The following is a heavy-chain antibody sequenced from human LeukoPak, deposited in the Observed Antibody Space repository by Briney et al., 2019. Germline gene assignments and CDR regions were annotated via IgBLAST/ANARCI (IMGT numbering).Heavy chain of an antibody. V-gene: IGHV4-59*01. J-gene: IGHJ5*02. CDR3: ARAYSSSWYFNWFDP. CDR2: IYYSGST. D-gene: IGHD6-13*01. CDR1: GGSISRYY. Sequence: PSETLSLTCTVSGGSISRYYWSWIRQPPGKGLEWIGCIYYSGSTNYNPSLKSRVTISVDTSKNQFSLKLSSVTAADTAVYFCARAYSSSWYFNWFDPWGQGTLVTVSS.